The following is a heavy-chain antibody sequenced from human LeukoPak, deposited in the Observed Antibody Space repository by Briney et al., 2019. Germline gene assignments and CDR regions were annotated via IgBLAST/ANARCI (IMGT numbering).Heavy chain of an antibody. CDR1: GFTVSSNY. J-gene: IGHJ4*02. V-gene: IGHV3-66*01. D-gene: IGHD2-15*01. Sequence: GGSLRLSCAASGFTVSSNYVSWVRQAPGKGLEWVSVIYSGGSTYYADSVKGRFTISRDNSKNTLYLQMNSLRAEDTAVYYCAGYCSGGSCYSWGQGTLVTVSS. CDR2: IYSGGST. CDR3: AGYCSGGSCYS.